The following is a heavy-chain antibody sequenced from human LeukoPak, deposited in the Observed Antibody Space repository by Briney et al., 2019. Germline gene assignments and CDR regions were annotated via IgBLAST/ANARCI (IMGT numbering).Heavy chain of an antibody. D-gene: IGHD3-9*01. CDR3: ARDRTNFVDY. V-gene: IGHV3-33*08. CDR1: GFTFRSYV. CDR2: IWNDGSTT. J-gene: IGHJ4*02. Sequence: GRSLRLSCGASGFTFRSYVMHWVRQAPGKGLEWVGVIWNDGSTTFYADSVRGRFTISRDNSKNTLYLQMNSLRAEDTAVYYCARDRTNFVDYWGQGTLVTVSS.